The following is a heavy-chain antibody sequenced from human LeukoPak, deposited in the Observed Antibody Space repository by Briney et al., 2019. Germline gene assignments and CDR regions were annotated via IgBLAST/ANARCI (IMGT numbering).Heavy chain of an antibody. CDR1: GGSISSYY. D-gene: IGHD2-2*01. J-gene: IGHJ6*03. V-gene: IGHV4-59*01. CDR3: ASCGGYCSSTSPYYYYMDV. CDR2: IYYSGST. Sequence: SETLSLTCTVSGGSISSYYWSWIRQPPGKGLEWIGYIYYSGSTNYNPSLKSRVTISVDTSKSQFSLKLSSVTAADTAVYYCASCGGYCSSTSPYYYYMDVWGKGTTVTVSS.